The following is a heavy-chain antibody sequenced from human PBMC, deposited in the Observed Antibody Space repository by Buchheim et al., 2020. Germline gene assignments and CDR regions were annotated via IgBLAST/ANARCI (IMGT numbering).Heavy chain of an antibody. V-gene: IGHV3-23*01. Sequence: EVQLLESGGGLVQPGGSLRLSCAASGFTFSSYAMSWVRQAPGKGLEWVSAISGSGGSTYYADSVKGRFTISRDNSKNKLYVQMNSRRAEDTAIYYCAKEGDYYRPYSRGHFDYWGQGTL. J-gene: IGHJ4*02. CDR2: ISGSGGST. CDR3: AKEGDYYRPYSRGHFDY. D-gene: IGHD3-22*01. CDR1: GFTFSSYA.